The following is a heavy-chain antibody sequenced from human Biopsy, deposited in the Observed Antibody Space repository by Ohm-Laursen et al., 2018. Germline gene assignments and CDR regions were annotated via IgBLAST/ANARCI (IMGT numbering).Heavy chain of an antibody. CDR3: ARGMRSGGWPYFDS. CDR1: DGSINSYY. Sequence: SDTLSLTCTVSDGSINSYYWNWIRQPPGKRLEWIGNIYYSGSTNFNPSLESRVTMSVDMPKNQFSLKLSSVTAADTAIYYCARGMRSGGWPYFDSWGQGTLVTVSS. D-gene: IGHD6-19*01. J-gene: IGHJ4*02. V-gene: IGHV4-59*07. CDR2: IYYSGST.